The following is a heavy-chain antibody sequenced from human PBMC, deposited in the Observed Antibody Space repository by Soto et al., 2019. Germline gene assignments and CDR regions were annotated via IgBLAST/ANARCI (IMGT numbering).Heavy chain of an antibody. D-gene: IGHD2-2*01. CDR3: ARCSLVVVPAPGFDP. J-gene: IGHJ5*02. Sequence: QVQLQESGPGLVKPSETLSLTCTVSGGSISSGGYYWSWIRQHPGQGLEWIGYIYYSGTTYYNPSLKSRVTISVDTSKNQFSLKLSSVSAADRALYYCARCSLVVVPAPGFDPWGRGTMVTVSS. CDR2: IYYSGTT. CDR1: GGSISSGGYY. V-gene: IGHV4-31*03.